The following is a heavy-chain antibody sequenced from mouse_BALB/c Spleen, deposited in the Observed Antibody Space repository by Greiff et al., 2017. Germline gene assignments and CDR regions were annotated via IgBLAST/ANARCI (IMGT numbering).Heavy chain of an antibody. CDR1: GYTFTSYG. Sequence: QVQLQQPGPGLVKPGAQVRLSCRASGYTFTSYGMNWVSQRPGRGLEGIGGISPSVSETHYNQKFKDKATLTEDNSSSTAYIQLSSLTSEDSAVYYCAREQDYYAAMDYWGQGTSVTVSS. V-gene: IGHV1-69*02. CDR3: AREQDYYAAMDY. CDR2: ISPSVSET. D-gene: IGHD1-1*01. J-gene: IGHJ4*01.